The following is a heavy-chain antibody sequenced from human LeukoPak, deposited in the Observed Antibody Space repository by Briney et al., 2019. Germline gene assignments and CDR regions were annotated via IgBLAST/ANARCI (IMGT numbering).Heavy chain of an antibody. CDR2: ISYDGSNK. CDR1: GFTFSSYA. Sequence: GGSLRLSCAASGFTFSSYAMHWVRQAPGKGLEWVAVISYDGSNKYYADSVKGRFTISRDNSKNTLYLQMNSLRAEDTAVYYCARERYFDYWGQGALVTVSS. CDR3: ARERYFDY. V-gene: IGHV3-30*04. J-gene: IGHJ4*02.